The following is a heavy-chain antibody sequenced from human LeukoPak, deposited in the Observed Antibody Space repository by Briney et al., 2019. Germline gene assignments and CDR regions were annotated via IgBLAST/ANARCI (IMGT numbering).Heavy chain of an antibody. V-gene: IGHV3-30*04. Sequence: PGGSLRLSCAASGFTFSSYAMHWVRQAPGKGLEWVAVISYDGSNKYYADSVEGRFTISRDNSKNTLYLQMNSLRAEDTAVYYCARDRGVVVTAIGLDCWGQGTLVTVSS. CDR1: GFTFSSYA. D-gene: IGHD2-21*02. CDR2: ISYDGSNK. CDR3: ARDRGVVVTAIGLDC. J-gene: IGHJ4*02.